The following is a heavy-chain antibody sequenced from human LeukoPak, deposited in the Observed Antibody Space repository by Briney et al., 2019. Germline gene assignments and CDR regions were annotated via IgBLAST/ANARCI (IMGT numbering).Heavy chain of an antibody. J-gene: IGHJ6*03. V-gene: IGHV4-34*01. Sequence: SSETLSLTCAVYGGSFSGYYWSWIRQPPGKGLEWIGEINHSGSTNYNPSLKSRVTISVDTSENQFSLKLSSVTAADTAVYYCASLPGRSGYRYYYYYYMDVWGKGTTVTVSS. CDR1: GGSFSGYY. CDR3: ASLPGRSGYRYYYYYYMDV. CDR2: INHSGST. D-gene: IGHD3-3*01.